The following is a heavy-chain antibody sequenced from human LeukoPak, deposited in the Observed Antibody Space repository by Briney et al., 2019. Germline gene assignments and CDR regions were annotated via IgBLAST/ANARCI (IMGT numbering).Heavy chain of an antibody. Sequence: SETLSLTCAVYGESFSGYYWSWIRQPPGKGPEWIGEINRSGSTNYNPSLKSRVTISLDTSKNQVSLKLSSVTAADTAVYYCARGRANNYYDSSGYYRNYYYYGMDVWGQGTTVTVSS. CDR3: ARGRANNYYDSSGYYRNYYYYGMDV. CDR1: GESFSGYY. J-gene: IGHJ6*02. CDR2: INRSGST. V-gene: IGHV4-34*01. D-gene: IGHD3-22*01.